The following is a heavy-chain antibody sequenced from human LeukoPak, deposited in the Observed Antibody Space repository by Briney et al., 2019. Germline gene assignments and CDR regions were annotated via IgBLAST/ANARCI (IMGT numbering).Heavy chain of an antibody. D-gene: IGHD3-22*01. Sequence: PGGSLRLSCAASGFTFSSYWMSWVRQTPGKGLEWVANIKNDGGGKYYVDSVKGRFTISRDNAKNSLYLQMNSLRAEDTAVYYCARDRSNERYYYDSSGDFDHWGQGTLVTVSS. CDR2: IKNDGGGK. CDR1: GFTFSSYW. J-gene: IGHJ4*02. V-gene: IGHV3-7*01. CDR3: ARDRSNERYYYDSSGDFDH.